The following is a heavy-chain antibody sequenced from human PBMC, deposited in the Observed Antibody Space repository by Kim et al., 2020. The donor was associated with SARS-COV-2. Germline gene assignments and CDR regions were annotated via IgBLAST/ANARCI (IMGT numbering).Heavy chain of an antibody. J-gene: IGHJ4*02. D-gene: IGHD1-26*01. Sequence: SETLSLTCTVSGGSISSSSYYWGWIRQPPGKGLEWIGSIYYSGSTYYNPSLKSRVTISVDTSKNQFSLKLSSVTAADTAVYYCARHLGSGSYYTGGGMDYWGQGTLVTVSS. CDR2: IYYSGST. CDR1: GGSISSSSYY. V-gene: IGHV4-39*01. CDR3: ARHLGSGSYYTGGGMDY.